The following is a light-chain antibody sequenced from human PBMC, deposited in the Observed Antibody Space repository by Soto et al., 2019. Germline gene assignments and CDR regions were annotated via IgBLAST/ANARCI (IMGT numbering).Light chain of an antibody. J-gene: IGKJ2*01. CDR3: QQRCKWPRT. Sequence: EIVLTQSPATLSLSPGERATLSCRASQSVSSYLAWYQQKPGQAPRLLIYDASNRATDIPVRFSGSGSGTDFTLTISSLESEDFGVYYCQQRCKWPRTFGQGTKLEIK. CDR1: QSVSSY. V-gene: IGKV3-11*01. CDR2: DAS.